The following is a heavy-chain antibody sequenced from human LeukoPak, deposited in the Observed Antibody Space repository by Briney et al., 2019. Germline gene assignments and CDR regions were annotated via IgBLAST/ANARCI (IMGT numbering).Heavy chain of an antibody. V-gene: IGHV1-2*02. J-gene: IGHJ4*02. D-gene: IGHD3-22*01. Sequence: ASVKVSCKASGYTFTGYYMHWVRQAPGQGLEWMGWINPNSGGTNYAQKFQGRVTMTRDTSISTAYMELSRLRSDDTAVYYCASDYYDSSGYYPTPYWGQRTLVTVSS. CDR1: GYTFTGYY. CDR3: ASDYYDSSGYYPTPY. CDR2: INPNSGGT.